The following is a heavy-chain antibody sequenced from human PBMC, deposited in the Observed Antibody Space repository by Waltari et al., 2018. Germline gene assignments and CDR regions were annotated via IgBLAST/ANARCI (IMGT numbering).Heavy chain of an antibody. CDR1: GFTFSSYA. J-gene: IGHJ3*02. V-gene: IGHV3-23*03. CDR2: LIYSGGST. D-gene: IGHD1-26*01. Sequence: EVQLLESGGGLVQPGGSLRLACAASGFTFSSYAMSWVRQAPGKGLEWVSLIYSGGSTYYAASVKGRFTISRDNSKNALYLQMNSLRAEDTAVYYCANCGSNWRCAFDIWGQGTMVTVSS. CDR3: ANCGSNWRCAFDI.